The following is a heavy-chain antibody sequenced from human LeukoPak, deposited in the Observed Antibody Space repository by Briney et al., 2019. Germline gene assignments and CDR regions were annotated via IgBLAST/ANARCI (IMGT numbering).Heavy chain of an antibody. V-gene: IGHV1-3*01. J-gene: IGHJ6*03. Sequence: ASVKVSCKASGYTFTSYAMHWVRQAPGQRLEWMGWINAGNGNTKYSQEFQGRVTITRDTSASTAYMELSSLRSDDTAVYYCAKEGRYYYYYMDVWGKGTTVTISS. CDR1: GYTFTSYA. CDR2: INAGNGNT. CDR3: AKEGRYYYYYMDV.